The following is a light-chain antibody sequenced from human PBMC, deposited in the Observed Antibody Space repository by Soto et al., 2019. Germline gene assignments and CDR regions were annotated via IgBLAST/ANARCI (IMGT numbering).Light chain of an antibody. V-gene: IGKV1-5*03. J-gene: IGKJ1*01. CDR3: QHYNSYSEA. CDR2: KAS. Sequence: IQMTQSPSTLSGSVGDRVTITCRASQTISSWLAWYQQKPGKAHKLLIYKASTLKSGVPSRFSGSGSGTEFTLTIRSMQPDDFATYYCQHYNSYSEAFGQGTKVDIK. CDR1: QTISSW.